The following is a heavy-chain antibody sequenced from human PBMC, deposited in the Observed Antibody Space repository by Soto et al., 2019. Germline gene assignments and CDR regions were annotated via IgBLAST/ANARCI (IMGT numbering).Heavy chain of an antibody. CDR3: ARGLRNYYDRSGLHY. V-gene: IGHV3-48*03. CDR2: ISYSGSTI. J-gene: IGHJ4*02. Sequence: SGGSLRLSCAASGFTFSNYEMNWVRQAPGKGLEWVSYISYSGSTIYYADSVKGRFTISRDNSKNSLYLQMNSLRAEDTAVYYCARGLRNYYDRSGLHYWGQGTLVTVSS. CDR1: GFTFSNYE. D-gene: IGHD3-22*01.